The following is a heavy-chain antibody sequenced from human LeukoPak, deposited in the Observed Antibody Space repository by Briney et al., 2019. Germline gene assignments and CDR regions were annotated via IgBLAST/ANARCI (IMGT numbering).Heavy chain of an antibody. Sequence: GSLRLSCVASGFPFSSYWMTGVRQAPGKGLEWVANIKQDGSKKSYVDSVKGRFTISRDNAKNSLYLQMNSLRAEDTAIYYCTRVGYIDEGIDYWGQGTLVTVSS. CDR2: IKQDGSKK. J-gene: IGHJ4*02. D-gene: IGHD5-24*01. CDR3: TRVGYIDEGIDY. CDR1: GFPFSSYW. V-gene: IGHV3-7*04.